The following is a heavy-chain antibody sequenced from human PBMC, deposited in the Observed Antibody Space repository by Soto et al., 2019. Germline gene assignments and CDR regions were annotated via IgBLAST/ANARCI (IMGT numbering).Heavy chain of an antibody. CDR3: ARIKLVEWFFINVDVYNMDV. V-gene: IGHV3-48*02. D-gene: IGHD3-3*01. CDR1: GFSLSDYA. CDR2: ISSDSRTI. J-gene: IGHJ6*02. Sequence: GSLRLSCAASGFSLSDYAVNWVRQAPGKGLEWVSFISSDSRTIYYGDSVKGRFTVSRDNARNSVSLQMDSLRDEDTAVYYCARIKLVEWFFINVDVYNMDVWGQGTPVTVSS.